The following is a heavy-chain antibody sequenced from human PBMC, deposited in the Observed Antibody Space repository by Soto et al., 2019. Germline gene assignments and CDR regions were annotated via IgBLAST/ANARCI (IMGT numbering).Heavy chain of an antibody. CDR2: IYYSGST. CDR1: WVSISRGGFF. J-gene: IGHJ3*02. Sequence: LTLPVFWVSISRGGFFWSWIRPHPGRGLELIGYIYYSGSTYYIPSLKSRVTISVDTSKNQFSLKLSSVTAVDTAVYYCARAWLQLGVGAFDIWGQGTMDPSPQ. V-gene: IGHV4-31*03. D-gene: IGHD5-12*01. CDR3: ARAWLQLGVGAFDI.